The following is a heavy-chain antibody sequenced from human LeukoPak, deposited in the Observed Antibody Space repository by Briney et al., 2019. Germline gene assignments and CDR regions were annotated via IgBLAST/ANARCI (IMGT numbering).Heavy chain of an antibody. Sequence: SETLSLTCAVSGGSISSGNWWSWVRQPPGQGLEWIGEIYRSGSTNYNPSLKSRVTILVDTSKNQFSLKLNSVTAADTAVYYCARGISPGSGWFFVIWGQGTMVTVSS. V-gene: IGHV4-4*02. CDR2: IYRSGST. CDR1: GGSISSGNW. J-gene: IGHJ3*02. CDR3: ARGISPGSGWFFVI. D-gene: IGHD6-19*01.